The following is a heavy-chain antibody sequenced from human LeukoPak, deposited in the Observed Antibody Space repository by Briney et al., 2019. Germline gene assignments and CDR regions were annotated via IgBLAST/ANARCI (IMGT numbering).Heavy chain of an antibody. CDR2: INTYIGNT. CDR3: ARVAGESSDWVYYYYSMDV. J-gene: IGHJ6*03. Sequence: ASVKVSCKASGYTFTSHGFSWVRQAPGQGLEWMGWINTYIGNTNYAQKFQGRVTVTTDTSTSTAYMELRSLRSDDTAVYYCARVAGESSDWVYYYYSMDVWGKGTTVTVSS. D-gene: IGHD2-21*02. V-gene: IGHV1-18*01. CDR1: GYTFTSHG.